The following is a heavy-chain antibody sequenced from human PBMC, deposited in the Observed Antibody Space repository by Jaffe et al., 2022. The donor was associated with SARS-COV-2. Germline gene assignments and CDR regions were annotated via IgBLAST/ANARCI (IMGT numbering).Heavy chain of an antibody. J-gene: IGHJ4*02. CDR2: ISYDGSNK. CDR3: AKDQATVTRWYGYFDY. V-gene: IGHV3-30*18. CDR1: GFTFSSYG. D-gene: IGHD4-17*01. Sequence: QVQLVESGGGVVQPGRSLRLSCAASGFTFSSYGMHWVRQAPGKGLEWVAVISYDGSNKYYADSVKGRFTISRDNSKNTLYLQMNSLRAEDTAVYYCAKDQATVTRWYGYFDYWGQGTLVTVSS.